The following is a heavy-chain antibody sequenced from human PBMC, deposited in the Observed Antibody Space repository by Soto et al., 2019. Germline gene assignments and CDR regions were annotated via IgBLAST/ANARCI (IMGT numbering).Heavy chain of an antibody. D-gene: IGHD6-19*01. CDR1: GDSVSSNSAA. J-gene: IGHJ5*02. CDR2: TYYRSKWYN. V-gene: IGHV6-1*01. CDR3: ARVSLPPRRIAVAGTGRFDP. Sequence: SQTLSLTCAISGDSVSSNSAAWNWIRQSPSRGLEWLGRTYYRSKWYNDYAVSVKSRITINPDTSKNQFSLQLNSVTPEDTAVYYCARVSLPPRRIAVAGTGRFDPWGQGTLVTVS.